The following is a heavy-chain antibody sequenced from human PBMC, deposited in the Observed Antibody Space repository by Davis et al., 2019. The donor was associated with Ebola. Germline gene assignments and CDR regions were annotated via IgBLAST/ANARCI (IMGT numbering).Heavy chain of an antibody. V-gene: IGHV4-39*01. CDR2: IYYRGST. Sequence: MPSETLSLTCTVPGGSVSSSSYYWGWIRQPPGKGLEYIGNIYYRGSTYYHPSLESRISISLDTSKNQFSLKLSSGTAADTAVYYCAGVRSSPFPGFDYWGQGTLVTVSS. D-gene: IGHD6-13*01. CDR1: GGSVSSSSYY. J-gene: IGHJ4*02. CDR3: AGVRSSPFPGFDY.